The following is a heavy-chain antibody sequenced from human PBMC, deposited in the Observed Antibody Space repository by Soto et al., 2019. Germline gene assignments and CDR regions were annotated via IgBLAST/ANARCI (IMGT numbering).Heavy chain of an antibody. V-gene: IGHV3-23*01. Sequence: EVQLLESGGGLVQPGGSLRLSCAASGFTVSSYAMSWVRQAPGKGLEWVSGISGSGDSTYYADSVKGRFTISSDTSKNTLYLQLNSLRAEDTAVYYCAKGVPGIAVAGTGYFQHWGQGTLVTVSS. CDR1: GFTVSSYA. D-gene: IGHD6-19*01. CDR3: AKGVPGIAVAGTGYFQH. CDR2: ISGSGDST. J-gene: IGHJ1*01.